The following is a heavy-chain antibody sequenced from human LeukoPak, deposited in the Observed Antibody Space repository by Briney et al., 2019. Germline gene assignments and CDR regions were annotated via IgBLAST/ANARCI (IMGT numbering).Heavy chain of an antibody. Sequence: SETLSLTCTVSGGSISSYYWSWIRQPPGKGLEWIGYIYYTGSTSYNPSLKSRVIMSVDTSQNQFSLKLRSVTAADTAVYYCAREDSGYDYSPFYYWGQGILVTVSS. D-gene: IGHD5-12*01. CDR1: GGSISSYY. CDR2: IYYTGST. J-gene: IGHJ4*02. CDR3: AREDSGYDYSPFYY. V-gene: IGHV4-59*01.